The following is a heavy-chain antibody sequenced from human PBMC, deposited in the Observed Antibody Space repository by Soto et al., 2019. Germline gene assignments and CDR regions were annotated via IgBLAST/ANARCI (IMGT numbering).Heavy chain of an antibody. CDR3: ARVYGYGDFELDY. V-gene: IGHV4-59*01. J-gene: IGHJ4*02. CDR1: GGSISRCD. CDR2: IYYSGST. D-gene: IGHD4-17*01. Sequence: SETLSLTCTGSGGSISRCDQRLIRQPPGKGLEWIGYIYYSGSTNYNPSLKSRVTISVDTSKNQFSLKLSSVTAADTAVYYCARVYGYGDFELDYWGQGTLVTVS.